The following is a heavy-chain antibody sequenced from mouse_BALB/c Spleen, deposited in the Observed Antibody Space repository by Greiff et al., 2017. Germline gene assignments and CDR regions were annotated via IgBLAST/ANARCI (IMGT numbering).Heavy chain of an antibody. J-gene: IGHJ4*01. CDR3: ARGYYDYDGDYYAMDY. V-gene: IGHV1-14*01. CDR1: GYTFTSYV. CDR2: INPYNDGT. Sequence: VQLKESGPELVKPGASVKMSCKASGYTFTSYVMHWVKQKPGQGLEWIGYINPYNDGTKYNEKFKGKATLTSDKSSSTAYMELSSLTSEDSAVYYCARGYYDYDGDYYAMDYWGQGTSVTVSS. D-gene: IGHD2-4*01.